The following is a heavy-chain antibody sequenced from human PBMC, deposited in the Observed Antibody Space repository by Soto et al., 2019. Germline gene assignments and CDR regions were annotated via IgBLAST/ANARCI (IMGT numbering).Heavy chain of an antibody. CDR3: AKSIAAAGPSPPYYYYYGMDV. CDR2: ISGSGGST. V-gene: IGHV3-23*01. D-gene: IGHD6-13*01. Sequence: TGGSLRLSCAASGFTFSSYAMSWVRQAPGKGLEWVSAISGSGGSTYYADSVKGRFTISRDNSKNTLYLQMNSLRAEDTAVYYCAKSIAAAGPSPPYYYYYGMDVWGQGTTVTVS. J-gene: IGHJ6*02. CDR1: GFTFSSYA.